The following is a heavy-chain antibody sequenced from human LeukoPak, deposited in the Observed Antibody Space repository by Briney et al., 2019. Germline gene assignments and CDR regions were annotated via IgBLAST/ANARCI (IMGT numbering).Heavy chain of an antibody. CDR3: AKNGDRGAYCTGGTCYPYFYYYMDV. Sequence: GGSLRLSCAASGFTFSSYAMSWVRQAPGKGLEWVSSISSTGGTTYYADSVKGRFTISRDNSKNTLYLQMNSPRAEDTAIYYCAKNGDRGAYCTGGTCYPYFYYYMDVWGKGTTVTI. CDR2: ISSTGGTT. CDR1: GFTFSSYA. V-gene: IGHV3-23*01. J-gene: IGHJ6*03. D-gene: IGHD2-15*01.